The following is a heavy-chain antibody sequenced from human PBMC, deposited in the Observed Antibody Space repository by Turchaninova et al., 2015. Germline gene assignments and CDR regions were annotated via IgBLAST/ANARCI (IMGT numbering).Heavy chain of an antibody. D-gene: IGHD3-3*01. CDR2: MNGDGTTT. J-gene: IGHJ4*02. V-gene: IGHV3-74*03. CDR3: AANVGWSSDY. Sequence: EVQLVESGGGLVQPGGSLRPSCAGSGFSFNNYWIHWASQAPGKGLVWLEHMNGDGTTTTYADSVKGRLTISRDNAKNTVYLQINSLRAEDTAVYYCAANVGWSSDYWGQGTLVTVSS. CDR1: GFSFNNYW.